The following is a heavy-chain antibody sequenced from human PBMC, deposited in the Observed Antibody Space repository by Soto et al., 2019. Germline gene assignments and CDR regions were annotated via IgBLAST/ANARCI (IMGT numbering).Heavy chain of an antibody. CDR1: GFTFSSYG. D-gene: IGHD6-6*01. J-gene: IGHJ6*02. CDR3: ARDAVSSSSGAGYYYGMDV. CDR2: IWYDGSNK. Sequence: GGSLRLSCAASGFTFSSYGMHWVRQAPGKGLEWVAVIWYDGSNKYYADSVKGRFTISRDNSKNTLYLQMNSLRAEDTAVYYCARDAVSSSSGAGYYYGMDVWGQGTTVTVSS. V-gene: IGHV3-33*01.